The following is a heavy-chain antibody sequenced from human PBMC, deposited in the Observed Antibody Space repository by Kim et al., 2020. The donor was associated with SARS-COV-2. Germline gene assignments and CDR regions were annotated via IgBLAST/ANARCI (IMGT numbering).Heavy chain of an antibody. V-gene: IGHV6-1*01. Sequence: AVSVKSRITINPDTSKNQFSLQLNSVTPEETAVYYCARDHIYSTALGLDYWGQGTLVTVSS. CDR3: ARDHIYSTALGLDY. D-gene: IGHD6-13*01. J-gene: IGHJ4*02.